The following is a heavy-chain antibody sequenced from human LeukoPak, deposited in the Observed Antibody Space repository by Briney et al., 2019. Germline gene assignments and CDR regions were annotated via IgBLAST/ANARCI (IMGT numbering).Heavy chain of an antibody. CDR3: VRDGHDAFDI. J-gene: IGHJ3*02. CDR2: SVTSGST. CDR1: GFSFSSFN. Sequence: GGSLRLSCAASGFSFSSFNLYWVRQAPGKGLEWVSSSVTSGSTYYADSVKGRFTISRDNAKNSLYLQMNSLRAEDTAVYYCVRDGHDAFDIWGQGTMVTVSS. V-gene: IGHV3-21*01.